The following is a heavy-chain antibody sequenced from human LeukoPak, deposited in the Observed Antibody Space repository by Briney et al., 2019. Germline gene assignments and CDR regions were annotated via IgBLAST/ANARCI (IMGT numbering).Heavy chain of an antibody. CDR3: ARARGYSYGPFGY. CDR2: IYYSGST. V-gene: IGHV4-34*01. J-gene: IGHJ4*02. CDR1: GGSFSGYY. D-gene: IGHD5-18*01. Sequence: SETLSLTCAVYGGSFSGYYWSWIRQPPGKGLEWIGSIYYSGSTYYNPSLKSRVTISVDTSKNQFSLKLSSVTAADTAVYYCARARGYSYGPFGYWGQGTLVTASS.